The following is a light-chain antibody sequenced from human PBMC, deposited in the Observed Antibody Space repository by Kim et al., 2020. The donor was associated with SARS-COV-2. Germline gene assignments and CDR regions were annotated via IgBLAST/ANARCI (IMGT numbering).Light chain of an antibody. CDR1: QGIGNF. V-gene: IGKV1-27*01. J-gene: IGKJ4*01. CDR3: QKYDSEPFT. Sequence: DIQMTQSPSSLSASVGDRVTITCRASQGIGNFLAWYQQKPGKPPNLLIFDTSILQLGIPSRFSSSGSGTDFTLTITSLQPEDVATYYCQKYDSEPFTYGGGTKLEI. CDR2: DTS.